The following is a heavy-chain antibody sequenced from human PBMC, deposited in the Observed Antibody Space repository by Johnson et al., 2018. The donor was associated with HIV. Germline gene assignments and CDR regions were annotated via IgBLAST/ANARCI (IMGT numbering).Heavy chain of an antibody. Sequence: VHLVESGGGLVQPRGSLRLSCAASGFTFSDCAMSWVRQGPGKGLEWVSAITVSGDNTYYADSVKGRFTISRDNSKNTLYLQMNSLRAEDTAVYYCAKSTWELRHLDAFDIWGQGTMVTVSS. CDR3: AKSTWELRHLDAFDI. J-gene: IGHJ3*02. CDR2: ITVSGDNT. CDR1: GFTFSDCA. D-gene: IGHD1-26*01. V-gene: IGHV3-23*04.